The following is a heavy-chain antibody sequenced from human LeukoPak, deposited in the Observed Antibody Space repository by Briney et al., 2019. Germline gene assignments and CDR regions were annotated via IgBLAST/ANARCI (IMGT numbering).Heavy chain of an antibody. D-gene: IGHD3-3*01. CDR2: ISGSGGST. CDR3: ARVDLEDAFDI. CDR1: GFTFSSYA. V-gene: IGHV3-23*01. J-gene: IGHJ3*02. Sequence: GGSLRLSCAASGFTFSSYAMSWVRQAPGKGLEWVSAISGSGGSTYYADSVKGRFTISRDNAKNSLYLQMNSLRAEDTAVYYCARVDLEDAFDIWGQGTMVTVSS.